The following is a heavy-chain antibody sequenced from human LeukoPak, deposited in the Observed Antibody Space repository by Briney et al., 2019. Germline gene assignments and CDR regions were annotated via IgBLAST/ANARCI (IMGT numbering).Heavy chain of an antibody. V-gene: IGHV4-34*01. D-gene: IGHD5-24*01. CDR2: INHSGST. CDR3: ARVGRLQYDIDY. J-gene: IGHJ4*02. Sequence: SETLSLTCAVYGGSFSGYYWSWIRQPPGNGLEWIGEINHSGSTNYNPSLKSRVTISVDTSKNQFPLKLSSVTAADTAVYYCARVGRLQYDIDYWGQGTLVTVSS. CDR1: GGSFSGYY.